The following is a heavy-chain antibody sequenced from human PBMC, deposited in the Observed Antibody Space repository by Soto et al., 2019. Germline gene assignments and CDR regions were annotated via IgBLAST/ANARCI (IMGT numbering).Heavy chain of an antibody. V-gene: IGHV4-59*01. J-gene: IGHJ4*02. CDR3: AGGIVATEKRFDY. CDR1: GGSISSYY. CDR2: IYYSGST. Sequence: SETLSLTCTVSGGSISSYYWSWIRQPPGKGLEWIGYIYYSGSTNYNPSLKSRVTISVDTSKNQFSLKLSSVTAADTAVYYCAGGIVATEKRFDYWGQGTLVTVS. D-gene: IGHD5-12*01.